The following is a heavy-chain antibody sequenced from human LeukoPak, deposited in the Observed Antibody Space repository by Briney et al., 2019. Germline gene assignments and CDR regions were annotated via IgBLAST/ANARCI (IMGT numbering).Heavy chain of an antibody. D-gene: IGHD3-16*02. Sequence: PSETLSLTCAVYGRSFSGYYWSWIRQTPGKGLEWIGSIYYSGSTYYNPSLKSRVTISVDMSKNQFSLKLSSVTAADTAVYYCARLTRSDYVWGSYRYWDYWGQGTLVTVSS. CDR2: IYYSGST. J-gene: IGHJ4*02. V-gene: IGHV4-34*01. CDR3: ARLTRSDYVWGSYRYWDY. CDR1: GRSFSGYY.